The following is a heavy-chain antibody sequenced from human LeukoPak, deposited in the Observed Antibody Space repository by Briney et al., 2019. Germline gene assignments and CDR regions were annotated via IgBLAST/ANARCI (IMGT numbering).Heavy chain of an antibody. CDR3: ATGLTIFGVVGTFHF. D-gene: IGHD3-3*01. J-gene: IGHJ4*02. CDR1: GYTFIDYF. Sequence: ASVKVSCKSSGYTFIDYFTHWVQQAPGKGLEWMGRVDPENAETEYSGKFQGRLTLTADPSTDTSYMELSSLRSDDTAVYFCATGLTIFGVVGTFHFWGQGTPVTVSS. V-gene: IGHV1-69-2*01. CDR2: VDPENAET.